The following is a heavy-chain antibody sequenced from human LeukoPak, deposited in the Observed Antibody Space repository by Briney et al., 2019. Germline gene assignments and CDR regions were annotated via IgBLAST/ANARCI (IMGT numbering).Heavy chain of an antibody. Sequence: GGSLRLSCAASGFTFSSYAMSWVRQAPWKGLEWVSAISGSGGSTYYADSVKGRFTISRDNSKNTLYLQMNSLRAEDTAVYYCAIFRSGYYYGMDVWGQGTTVTVSS. CDR2: ISGSGGST. CDR1: GFTFSSYA. CDR3: AIFRSGYYYGMDV. D-gene: IGHD3-9*01. V-gene: IGHV3-23*01. J-gene: IGHJ6*02.